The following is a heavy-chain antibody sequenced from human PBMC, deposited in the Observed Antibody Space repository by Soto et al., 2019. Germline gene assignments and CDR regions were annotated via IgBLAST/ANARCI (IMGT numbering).Heavy chain of an antibody. Sequence: GGSLRLSCAASGFTFSDYYMSWIRQAPGKGLEWVSYISSSGSTIYYADSVKGRFTISRDNAKNSLYLQMNSLRAEDTAVYYCARDRSTNGVQPPPDLDYWGQGTLVTVSS. J-gene: IGHJ4*02. D-gene: IGHD2-8*01. CDR1: GFTFSDYY. CDR2: ISSSGSTI. CDR3: ARDRSTNGVQPPPDLDY. V-gene: IGHV3-11*01.